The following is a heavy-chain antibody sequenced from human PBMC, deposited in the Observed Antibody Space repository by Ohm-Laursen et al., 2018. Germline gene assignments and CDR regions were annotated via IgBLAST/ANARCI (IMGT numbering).Heavy chain of an antibody. J-gene: IGHJ4*02. CDR3: ARERIAARRGDFDY. Sequence: SLRLSCTASGFSLSSYSMNWVRQAPGKGLQWVSYIDTSSRGIYSADSVKGRFTISRDNAKNSLYLQMNSLRAEDTAVYYCARERIAARRGDFDYWGQGTLVTVSS. V-gene: IGHV3-48*01. D-gene: IGHD6-6*01. CDR1: GFSLSSYS. CDR2: IDTSSRGI.